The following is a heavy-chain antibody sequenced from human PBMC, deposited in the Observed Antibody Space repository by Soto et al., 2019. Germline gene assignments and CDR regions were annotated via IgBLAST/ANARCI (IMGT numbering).Heavy chain of an antibody. Sequence: GGSLRLSCAASGFTFINYAMTWVRQAPGEGLEGVSTISGNGANTHYADSVKGRFSISRDNSKNTLYIQMNSLRADDTAVYYCAKDYGSSRYFFDYWGQGALVTVSS. CDR1: GFTFINYA. J-gene: IGHJ4*02. CDR3: AKDYGSSRYFFDY. D-gene: IGHD6-19*01. V-gene: IGHV3-23*01. CDR2: ISGNGANT.